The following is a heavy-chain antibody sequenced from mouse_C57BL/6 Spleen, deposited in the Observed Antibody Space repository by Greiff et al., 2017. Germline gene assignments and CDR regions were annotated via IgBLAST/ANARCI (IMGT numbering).Heavy chain of an antibody. J-gene: IGHJ3*01. D-gene: IGHD3-2*02. CDR3: AREADSSGRFAY. CDR1: GYTFTSSW. CDR2: IDPSDSET. Sequence: QVQLQQPGAELVRPGSSVKLSCKASGYTFTSSWMPWVKQRPIQGLEWIGNIDPSDSETHYNQKFKDKATLTVDKSSSTAYMQLSSLTSDDSAVYYCAREADSSGRFAYWGQGNLGTVSA. V-gene: IGHV1-52*01.